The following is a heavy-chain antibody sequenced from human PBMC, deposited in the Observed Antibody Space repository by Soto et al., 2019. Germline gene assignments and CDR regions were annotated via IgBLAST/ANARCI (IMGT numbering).Heavy chain of an antibody. CDR3: ARTYPSGYFDI. V-gene: IGHV3-53*01. Sequence: GGSLRLSCAASGFTVSSNYMSWVRQAPGKGLEWVSVIYSGGSTYYADSVKGRFTISRDNSKNTLYLQMNSLRAEDTAMYYCARTYPSGYFDIWGQGTMVTVSS. CDR1: GFTVSSNY. J-gene: IGHJ3*02. D-gene: IGHD3-22*01. CDR2: IYSGGST.